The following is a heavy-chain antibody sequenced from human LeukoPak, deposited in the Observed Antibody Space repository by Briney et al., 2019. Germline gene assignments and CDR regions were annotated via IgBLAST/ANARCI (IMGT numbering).Heavy chain of an antibody. V-gene: IGHV3-30*14. D-gene: IGHD6-6*01. CDR3: ARGARPFDP. J-gene: IGHJ5*02. CDR1: GFTFSSYA. CDR2: ISYDGSNK. Sequence: GGSLRLSCAASGFTFSSYAMHWVRQAPGKGLEWVAVISYDGSNKYYADSVKGRFTISRDNSKNTLYLQMNSLRAEDTAVYYCARGARPFDPWGQGTLVTVSS.